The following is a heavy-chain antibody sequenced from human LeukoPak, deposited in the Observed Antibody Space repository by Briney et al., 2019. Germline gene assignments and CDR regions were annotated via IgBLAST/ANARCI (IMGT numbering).Heavy chain of an antibody. D-gene: IGHD5-18*01. J-gene: IGHJ3*02. CDR1: GGSISSYY. Sequence: SETLSLTCTVSGGSISSYYWSWIRQPPGRGLEWIGYIYYSGNTNYNPSLKSQVTISVDTSKNQFSLKLSSVTAADTAVYYCARLDLTAMVRFYAFDIWGQGTMVTVSS. CDR3: ARLDLTAMVRFYAFDI. CDR2: IYYSGNT. V-gene: IGHV4-59*08.